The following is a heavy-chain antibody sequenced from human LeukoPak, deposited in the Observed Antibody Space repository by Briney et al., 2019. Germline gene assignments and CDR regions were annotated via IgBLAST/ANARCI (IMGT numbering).Heavy chain of an antibody. J-gene: IGHJ4*02. D-gene: IGHD5-18*01. V-gene: IGHV4-34*01. CDR3: ARGQWIQLWFRGHNFDY. CDR2: INHSGST. Sequence: SETLSLTCAVYGGSFSGYYWSWIRQPPGKGLEWIGEINHSGSTNYNPSLKSRVTISVDTSKNQFSLKLGSVTAADTAVYYCARGQWIQLWFRGHNFDYWGQGTLVTVSS. CDR1: GGSFSGYY.